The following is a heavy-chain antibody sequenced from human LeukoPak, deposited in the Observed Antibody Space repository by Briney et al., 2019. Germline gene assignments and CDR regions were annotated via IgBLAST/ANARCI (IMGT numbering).Heavy chain of an antibody. CDR1: GYTFTGYY. V-gene: IGHV1-2*02. CDR3: TRDREAAEFDY. J-gene: IGHJ4*02. Sequence: ASVKVSCKASGYTFTGYYMHWMRQAPGQGLEWMGWINPNSGGTNYAQKFQGRVTMTMDTSISTAYMELSRRRSDDTAVYYCTRDREAAEFDYWGQGTLVTVSS. CDR2: INPNSGGT. D-gene: IGHD6-25*01.